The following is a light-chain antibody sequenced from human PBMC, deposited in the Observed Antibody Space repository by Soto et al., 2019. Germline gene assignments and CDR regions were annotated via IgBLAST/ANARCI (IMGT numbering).Light chain of an antibody. V-gene: IGKV3-20*01. CDR2: GAS. J-gene: IGKJ5*01. CDR3: QQYSDLPMT. CDR1: RTVNNTY. Sequence: PAQSPITLSTAGRTVNNTYLAWCQQKPGQAPRLLIYGASRRATGIPDRFSGSASGTDFTLTISRLEPEDFAVYFCQQYSDLPMTFGQGTRLEIK.